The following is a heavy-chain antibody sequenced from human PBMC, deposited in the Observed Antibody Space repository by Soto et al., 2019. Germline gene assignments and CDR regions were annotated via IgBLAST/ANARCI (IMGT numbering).Heavy chain of an antibody. D-gene: IGHD3-16*01. V-gene: IGHV3-74*03. J-gene: IGHJ4*02. Sequence: PGGFLRLSCAASGFRLSSYWMHWVRQVPGRGLEWVARLSSDGFGAAYADSVKGRFFISRDIARNTLSLQRNSLRADDTAVYDCARDLGGPDYWGRGTSVTVS. CDR2: LSSDGFGA. CDR1: GFRLSSYW. CDR3: ARDLGGPDY.